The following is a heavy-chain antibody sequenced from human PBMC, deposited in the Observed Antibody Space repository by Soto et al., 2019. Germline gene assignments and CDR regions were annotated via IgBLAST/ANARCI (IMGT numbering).Heavy chain of an antibody. CDR2: ISRSSSDT. J-gene: IGHJ3*02. V-gene: IGHV3-11*05. CDR1: GFTFSDYY. Sequence: QVQLVESGGGLVKPGGSLRLSCAASGFTFSDYYMSWIRQAPGQGLEWVSYISRSSSDTNYADSVKGRFTISRDDAKNSLYLQMNSLRAEDTAVYYCASISECLDACDMWGQGTMVTVSS. CDR3: ASISECLDACDM. D-gene: IGHD3-3*01.